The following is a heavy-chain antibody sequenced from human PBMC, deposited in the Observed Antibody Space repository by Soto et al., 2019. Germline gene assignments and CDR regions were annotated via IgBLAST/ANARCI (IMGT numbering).Heavy chain of an antibody. CDR1: GDSINSYY. V-gene: IGHV4-59*08. J-gene: IGHJ4*02. Sequence: TSETLSLTCTVSGDSINSYYYSWIRQPPGRGLEWIGYIYYSGSTSYNPSLKSRVTFSVDTSKNQFSLKLSSVTAADTAVYYCATQNYGDYFDYWGQGTLVTVSS. CDR2: IYYSGST. CDR3: ATQNYGDYFDY. D-gene: IGHD4-17*01.